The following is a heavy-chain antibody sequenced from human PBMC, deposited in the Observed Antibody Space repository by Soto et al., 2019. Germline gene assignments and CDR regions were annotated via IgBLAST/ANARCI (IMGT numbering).Heavy chain of an antibody. Sequence: GGSLRLSCAASGFTFSDYYMSWIRQAPGKGLEWVSYISSSSSYTNYADSAKGRFTISRDNAKNSLYLQMNSLRAEDTAVYYCARDFGVVTPDAFDIWGQGTMVTVSS. V-gene: IGHV3-11*05. CDR1: GFTFSDYY. D-gene: IGHD3-3*01. J-gene: IGHJ3*02. CDR3: ARDFGVVTPDAFDI. CDR2: ISSSSSYT.